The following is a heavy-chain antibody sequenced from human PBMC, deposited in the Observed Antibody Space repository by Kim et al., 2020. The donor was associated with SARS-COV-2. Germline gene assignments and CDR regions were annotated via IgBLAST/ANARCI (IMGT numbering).Heavy chain of an antibody. V-gene: IGHV4-61*01. CDR2: IYYSGST. D-gene: IGHD4-4*01. CDR1: GGSVSSGSYY. CDR3: ARDDRNLFDY. Sequence: SETLSLTCTVSGGSVSSGSYYWSWIRQPPGKGLEWIGYIYYSGSTNYNPSLKSRVTISVDTSKNQFSLKLSSVTAADTAVYYCARDDRNLFDYWGQGTLV. J-gene: IGHJ4*02.